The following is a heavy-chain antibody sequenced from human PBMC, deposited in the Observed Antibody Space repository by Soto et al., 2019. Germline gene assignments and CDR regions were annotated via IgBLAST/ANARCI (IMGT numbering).Heavy chain of an antibody. CDR3: ARHSPMHRNYLYYYYYYGMDV. CDR2: IYPGDSDT. V-gene: IGHV5-51*01. Sequence: PGESLKISCKGSGYSFTSYWIGWVRQMPGKGLEWMGIIYPGDSDTRYSPSFQGQVTISADKSISTAYLQWSSLKASDTAMYYCARHSPMHRNYLYYYYYYGMDVWGQGTRVTFSS. D-gene: IGHD1-7*01. CDR1: GYSFTSYW. J-gene: IGHJ6*02.